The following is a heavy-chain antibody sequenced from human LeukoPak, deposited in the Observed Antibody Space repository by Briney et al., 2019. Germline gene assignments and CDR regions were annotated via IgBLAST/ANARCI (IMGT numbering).Heavy chain of an antibody. CDR2: IYSGGST. D-gene: IGHD5-18*01. CDR3: VRPIRGYSFDYYDY. Sequence: GGSLRLSCAASGFTVSSNYMSWVRQAPGKGLEWVSVIYSGGSTYYADSVKGRFTISRDNSKNTLYLQMNSLRAEDTAVYYCVRPIRGYSFDYYDYWGQGTLVTVSS. CDR1: GFTVSSNY. V-gene: IGHV3-53*01. J-gene: IGHJ4*02.